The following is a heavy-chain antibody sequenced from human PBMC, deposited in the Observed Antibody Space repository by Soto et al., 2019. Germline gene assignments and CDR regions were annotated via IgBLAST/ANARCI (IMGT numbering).Heavy chain of an antibody. J-gene: IGHJ6*02. CDR3: ARHSKKTGDFDYYYGLAV. CDR2: IYYRGNT. D-gene: IGHD7-27*01. CDR1: GGSMSPYY. Sequence: SETLSLTCSVFGGSMSPYYWSWIRQSPGKGLEWIANIYYRGNTNYNPSLESRVTISIDTSKNQFSLKLNSLTAADTAVYYCARHSKKTGDFDYYYGLAVWGQGPTVTVSS. V-gene: IGHV4-59*08.